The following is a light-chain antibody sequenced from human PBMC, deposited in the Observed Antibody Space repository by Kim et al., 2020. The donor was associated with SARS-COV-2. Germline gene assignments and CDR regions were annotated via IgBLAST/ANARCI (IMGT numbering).Light chain of an antibody. CDR3: QQSYSTPWT. J-gene: IGKJ1*01. CDR1: QTISNY. V-gene: IGKV1-39*01. CDR2: AAS. Sequence: DIQMTQSPSSLSASVGDRVTITCRASQTISNYLNWYQQKPGKAPKVLIFAASTLQRGVPSRFSGSGSGTDFTLTISSLQPEDFAAYYCQQSYSTPWTFGQGTKVDIK.